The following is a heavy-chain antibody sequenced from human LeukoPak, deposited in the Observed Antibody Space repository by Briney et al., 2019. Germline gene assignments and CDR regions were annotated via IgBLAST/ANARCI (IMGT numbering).Heavy chain of an antibody. CDR1: GFTFSSYW. CDR2: ISSSSSTI. CDR3: ARYETSDYDFWSGYKWWNDAFDI. V-gene: IGHV3-48*01. J-gene: IGHJ3*02. D-gene: IGHD3-3*01. Sequence: GGSLRLSCAASGFTFSSYWMHWVRQAPGKGLEWVSYISSSSSTIYYADSVKGRFTISRDNAKNSLYLQMNSLRAEDTAVYYCARYETSDYDFWSGYKWWNDAFDIWGQGTMVTVSS.